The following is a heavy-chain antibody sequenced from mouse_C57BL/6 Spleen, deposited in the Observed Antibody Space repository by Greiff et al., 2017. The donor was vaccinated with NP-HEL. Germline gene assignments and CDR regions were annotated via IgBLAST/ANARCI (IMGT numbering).Heavy chain of an antibody. CDR2: INPSNGGT. D-gene: IGHD2-3*01. CDR1: GYTFTSYW. Sequence: VQLQQPGTELVKPGASVKLSCKASGYTFTSYWMHWVKQRPGQGLEWIGNINPSNGGTNYNEKFKSKATLTADKSSSTAYMQLSSLTSEDSAVYYCAREGDGYDYAMDYWGQGTSVTVSS. V-gene: IGHV1-53*01. CDR3: AREGDGYDYAMDY. J-gene: IGHJ4*01.